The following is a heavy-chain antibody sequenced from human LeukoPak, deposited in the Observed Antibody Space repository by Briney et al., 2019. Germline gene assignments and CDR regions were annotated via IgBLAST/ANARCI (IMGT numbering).Heavy chain of an antibody. V-gene: IGHV1-8*02. CDR3: ARGDCTNGVCGET. D-gene: IGHD2-8*01. CDR2: MNPNSGNT. Sequence: ASVKVSCKASGYTFTSYGISWVRQATGQGLEWMGWMNPNSGNTGYAQKFQGRVTMTRNTSISTAYMELSSLRSEDTAVYYCARGDCTNGVCGETWGQGTLVTVSS. J-gene: IGHJ4*02. CDR1: GYTFTSYG.